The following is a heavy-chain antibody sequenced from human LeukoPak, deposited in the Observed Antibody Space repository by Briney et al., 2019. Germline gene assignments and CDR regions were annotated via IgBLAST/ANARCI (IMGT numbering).Heavy chain of an antibody. V-gene: IGHV4-4*07. D-gene: IGHD3-10*01. J-gene: IGHJ5*02. CDR1: GGSISSYY. CDR2: IYTSGST. CDR3: ARHVDPVTYYYGSANWFDP. Sequence: SETLSLTCTVSGGSISSYYWSWIRQPAGKGLEWIGRIYTSGSTNYNPSLKSRVTISVDTSKNQFSLKLSSVTAADTAVYYCARHVDPVTYYYGSANWFDPWGQGTLVTVSS.